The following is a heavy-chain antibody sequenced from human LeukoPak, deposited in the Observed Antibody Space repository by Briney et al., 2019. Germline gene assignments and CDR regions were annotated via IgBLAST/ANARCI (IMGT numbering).Heavy chain of an antibody. D-gene: IGHD6-6*01. Sequence: GGSLRLSCAASGFTLSIYWMSWVRQAPGKGLEWVANIKHDGSEKYYVDSVKGRFTISRDNAKNSLFLQMNSLRAEDTAVYYCTTRAGTFSSNFWGQGTLVTVSS. CDR1: GFTLSIYW. V-gene: IGHV3-7*05. CDR3: TTRAGTFSSNF. CDR2: IKHDGSEK. J-gene: IGHJ4*02.